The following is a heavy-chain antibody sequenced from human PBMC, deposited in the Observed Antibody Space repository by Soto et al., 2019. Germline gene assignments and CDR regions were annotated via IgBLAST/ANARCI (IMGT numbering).Heavy chain of an antibody. Sequence: QVQLVQSGAEVKKPGSSVKVSCKASGGTFSSYTISWVRQAPGQGLEWMGRIIPILGIANYAQKFQGRDTITADKSTSXXYXEXXSLRSEETAVYYCARGIIVVVPAAMLGYYYYGMDVWGQGTTVTVSS. J-gene: IGHJ6*02. CDR2: IIPILGIA. CDR1: GGTFSSYT. CDR3: ARGIIVVVPAAMLGYYYYGMDV. V-gene: IGHV1-69*02. D-gene: IGHD2-2*01.